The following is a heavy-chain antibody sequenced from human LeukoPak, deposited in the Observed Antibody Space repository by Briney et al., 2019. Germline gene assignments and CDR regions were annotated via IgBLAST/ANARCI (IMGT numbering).Heavy chain of an antibody. V-gene: IGHV2-5*02. CDR1: GFSLSTSGVG. Sequence: RKSGPTLVNPTQTLTLTCTFSGFSLSTSGVGVGWIRQPPGKALEWPALIYWDDDKRYSPSLKSRLTITKDTSKNQVLLTITNMDPADTATYFCATGGDGRYYQAYDFWGQGTMVTVSS. CDR2: IYWDDDK. CDR3: ATGGDGRYYQAYDF. D-gene: IGHD3-10*01. J-gene: IGHJ3*01.